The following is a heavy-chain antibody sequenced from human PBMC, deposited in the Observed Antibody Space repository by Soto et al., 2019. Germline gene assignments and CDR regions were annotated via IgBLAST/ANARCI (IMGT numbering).Heavy chain of an antibody. CDR3: ARELSYYDILTGCSTLGYFDY. CDR2: IYTSGST. Sequence: ASETLSLTCTVSGGSISSYYWSWIRQPAGKGLEWIGRIYTSGSTNYNPSLKSRVTMSVDTSKNQFSLKLSSVTAADTAVYYCARELSYYDILTGCSTLGYFDYWGQGTLVTVSS. V-gene: IGHV4-4*07. J-gene: IGHJ4*02. D-gene: IGHD3-9*01. CDR1: GGSISSYY.